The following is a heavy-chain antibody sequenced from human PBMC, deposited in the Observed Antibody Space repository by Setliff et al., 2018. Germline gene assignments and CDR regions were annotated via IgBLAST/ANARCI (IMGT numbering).Heavy chain of an antibody. CDR1: GGSISSSSYY. CDR2: IYYSGST. J-gene: IGHJ3*02. D-gene: IGHD6-19*01. Sequence: TLSLTCTVSGGSISSSSYYWGWIRQPPGKGLEWIGSIYYSGSTYYNPSLKSRVTISVDTSKNQFSLKLSSVTAADTAVYYCARGWGSGWSKEGAFDIWGQGTMVTVS. V-gene: IGHV4-39*01. CDR3: ARGWGSGWSKEGAFDI.